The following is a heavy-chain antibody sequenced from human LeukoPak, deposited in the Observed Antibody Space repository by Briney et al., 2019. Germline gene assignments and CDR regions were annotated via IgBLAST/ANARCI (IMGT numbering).Heavy chain of an antibody. J-gene: IGHJ4*02. CDR2: ISARGGST. V-gene: IGHV3-23*01. Sequence: GGSLRLSCAVAGFTFSNYPMSWVRQAPGKGLEWVSAISARGGSTYYADSVKGRFSISRDNSKNTLYLQMNSLRAEDTAVYYCAKDYYYESSGYYSGLDCYWGQGTLVTVSS. CDR1: GFTFSNYP. CDR3: AKDYYYESSGYYSGLDCY. D-gene: IGHD3-22*01.